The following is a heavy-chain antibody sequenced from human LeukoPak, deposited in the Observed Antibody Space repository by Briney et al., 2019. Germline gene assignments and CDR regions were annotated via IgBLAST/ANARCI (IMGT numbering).Heavy chain of an antibody. CDR3: ARHRGNCGVDCYFDAFDI. V-gene: IGHV4-59*08. CDR2: IHYSGST. D-gene: IGHD2-21*02. CDR1: GASISPDY. Sequence: PSETLSLTCAVSGASISPDYWSWIRQAPGKGLEWIGYIHYSGSTNYNSSLKSRVTISLHTSKNQFSLKLSSVTAADTAVYYCARHRGNCGVDCYFDAFDIWGRGTMVTVSS. J-gene: IGHJ3*02.